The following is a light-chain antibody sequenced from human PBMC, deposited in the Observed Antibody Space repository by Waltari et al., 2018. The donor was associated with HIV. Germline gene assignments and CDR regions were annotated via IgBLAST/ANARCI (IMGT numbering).Light chain of an antibody. CDR3: SSYTSSSTLGVV. V-gene: IGLV2-14*03. Sequence: SALTQPASVSGSPGQSITISCTGTSSDVGGYNYVSWYQQHPGKAPKLMIYDVSNRPSGFSNRFSGSKSGNTASLTISGLQAEDEADYYCSSYTSSSTLGVVFGGGTKLTVL. CDR1: SSDVGGYNY. J-gene: IGLJ2*01. CDR2: DVS.